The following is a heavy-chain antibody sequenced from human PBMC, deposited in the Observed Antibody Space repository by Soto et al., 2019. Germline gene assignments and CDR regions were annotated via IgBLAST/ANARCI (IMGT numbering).Heavy chain of an antibody. Sequence: QVQLVQSGPEVKKPGASVRVSCEASGYRFTTYYIHWVRQAPGQGLEWMGRMNLDTGGTTYAQKFQGRVTMTRDTSISTAYXXVSSLKSDDXXXXXXXXXGNFAFLGXXXXXXXWG. CDR2: MNLDTGGT. J-gene: IGHJ2*01. CDR1: GYRFTTYY. V-gene: IGHV1-2*05. CDR3: XXXGNFAFLGXXXXXXX. D-gene: IGHD1-7*01.